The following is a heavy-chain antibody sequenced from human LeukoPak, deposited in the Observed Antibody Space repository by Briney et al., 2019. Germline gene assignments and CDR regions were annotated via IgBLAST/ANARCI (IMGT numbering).Heavy chain of an antibody. J-gene: IGHJ4*02. CDR3: ASARLWSPDRSYYFDY. D-gene: IGHD4/OR15-4a*01. V-gene: IGHV3-53*01. CDR1: GFTVSGNY. CDR2: IYSGGST. Sequence: GGSLRLSCAASGFTVSGNYLSWVRQAPGKGLEWVSLIYSGGSTLYADSVKGRFTISRDNSKNTLYLQMNSLRAEDTAVHYCASARLWSPDRSYYFDYWGQGTLVTVSS.